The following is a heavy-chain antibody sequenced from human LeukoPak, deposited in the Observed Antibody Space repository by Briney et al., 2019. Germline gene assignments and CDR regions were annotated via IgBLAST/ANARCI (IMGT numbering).Heavy chain of an antibody. CDR2: IYHSGST. D-gene: IGHD3-3*01. Sequence: SGTLSLTCAVSGGSISSSNWWSWVRQPPGKGLEWIGEIYHSGSTNYNPSLKSRVTISVDTSKNQFSLKLSSVTAADTAVYYCARNHDYYDFWSGYYPEGYYYGMDVWGQGTTVTVSS. CDR3: ARNHDYYDFWSGYYPEGYYYGMDV. CDR1: GGSISSSNW. V-gene: IGHV4-4*02. J-gene: IGHJ6*02.